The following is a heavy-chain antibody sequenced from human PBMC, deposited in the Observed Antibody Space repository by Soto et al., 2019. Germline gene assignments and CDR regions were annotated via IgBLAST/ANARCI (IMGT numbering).Heavy chain of an antibody. CDR1: GFTFSSYW. Sequence: GGSLRLSCAASGFTFSSYWMHWVRQAPGKGLVWVSRINSDGSSTSYADSVKGRFTISRDNAKNTLYLQMNSLRAEDTAFYYCARERGPSYYYYYGMDVWGQGTTVTVTS. J-gene: IGHJ6*02. CDR2: INSDGSST. CDR3: ARERGPSYYYYYGMDV. D-gene: IGHD2-15*01. V-gene: IGHV3-74*01.